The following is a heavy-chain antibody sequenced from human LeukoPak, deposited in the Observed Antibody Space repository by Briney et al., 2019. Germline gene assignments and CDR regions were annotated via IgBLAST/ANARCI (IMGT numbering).Heavy chain of an antibody. J-gene: IGHJ4*02. CDR2: ISYDGSNK. Sequence: PGGSLRLSCAASGFTFSSYAMHWVRQAPGKGLEWVAVISYDGSNKHYADSVKGRFTISRDNSKNTLYLQMNSLRAEDTAVYYCARGAAHFDYWGQGTLVTVSS. D-gene: IGHD6-6*01. V-gene: IGHV3-30*04. CDR1: GFTFSSYA. CDR3: ARGAAHFDY.